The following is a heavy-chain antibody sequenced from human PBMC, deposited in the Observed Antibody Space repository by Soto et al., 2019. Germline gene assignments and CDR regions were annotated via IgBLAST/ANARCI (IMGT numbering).Heavy chain of an antibody. D-gene: IGHD2-2*02. CDR1: GFTFDDYA. CDR2: ISWNSGSI. V-gene: IGHV3-9*01. J-gene: IGHJ6*02. Sequence: EVQLVESGGGLVQPGRSLRLSCAASGFTFDDYAMHWVRQAPGKGLEWVSGISWNSGSIGYADSVKGRFTISRDNAKNSLYLQMNSLRAEDTALYYCAKDIREYQLLDRNYYYYYGMDVWGQGTTVTVSS. CDR3: AKDIREYQLLDRNYYYYYGMDV.